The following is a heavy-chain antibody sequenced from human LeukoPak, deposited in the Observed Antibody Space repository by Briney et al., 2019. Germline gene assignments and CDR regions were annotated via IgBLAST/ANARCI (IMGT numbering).Heavy chain of an antibody. CDR2: IWYDGSNK. CDR1: GFTFSSYG. CDR3: AKSVKYYYDSPDAFDI. J-gene: IGHJ3*02. V-gene: IGHV3-33*06. D-gene: IGHD3-22*01. Sequence: PGGSLRLSCAASGFTFSSYGMHWVRQAPGKGLEWVAVIWYDGSNKYYADSVKGRFTISRDNSKNTLYLQMNSLRAEDTAVYYCAKSVKYYYDSPDAFDIWGQGTMVTVSS.